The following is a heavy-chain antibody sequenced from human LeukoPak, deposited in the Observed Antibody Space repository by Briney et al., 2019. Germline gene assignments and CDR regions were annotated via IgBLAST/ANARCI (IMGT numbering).Heavy chain of an antibody. CDR1: GYTFTSYA. CDR3: AREKSQRCSSTSCYVSRGVNYYYYYMDV. CDR2: INTNTGNP. Sequence: ASVKVSCKASGYTFTSYAMNWVRQAPGQGLEWMGWINTNTGNPTYAQGFTGRFVFSLDTSVSTAYLQISSLKAEDTAVYYCAREKSQRCSSTSCYVSRGVNYYYYYMDVWGKGTTVTVSS. J-gene: IGHJ6*03. D-gene: IGHD2-2*01. V-gene: IGHV7-4-1*02.